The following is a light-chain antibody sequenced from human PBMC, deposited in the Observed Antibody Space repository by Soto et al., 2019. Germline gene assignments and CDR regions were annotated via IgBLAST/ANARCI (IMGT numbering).Light chain of an antibody. CDR2: GAS. CDR3: QQYNDWPLT. CDR1: QSVDSN. V-gene: IGKV3-15*01. J-gene: IGKJ4*01. Sequence: VMTQSQTTLSVSPGDGATLSCRASQSVDSNLAWYQQKPGQTPRLLMYGASTRPTGIPARFSGSGSGTEFTLTISSLESEDSAVYYCQQYNDWPLTFGGGTKVDIK.